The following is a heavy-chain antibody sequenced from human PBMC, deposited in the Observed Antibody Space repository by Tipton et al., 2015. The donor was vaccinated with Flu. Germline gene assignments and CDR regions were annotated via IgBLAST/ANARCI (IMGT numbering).Heavy chain of an antibody. Sequence: TLSLTCVVSGDSIRGSGYYWGWIRQPPGKGLEWIGNTFHSGETYLNPSLKSRVTISIDTSRNQFSLRLSSVTAADTAVYYCAGRDYSNYVSEPKSWFDPGGQGALVTVSS. V-gene: IGHV4-38-2*01. CDR3: AGRDYSNYVSEPKSWFDP. CDR2: TFHSGET. J-gene: IGHJ5*02. CDR1: GDSIRGSGYY. D-gene: IGHD4-11*01.